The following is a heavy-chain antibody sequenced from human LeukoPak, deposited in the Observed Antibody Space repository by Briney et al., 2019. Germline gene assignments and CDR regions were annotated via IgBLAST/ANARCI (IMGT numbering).Heavy chain of an antibody. CDR2: ISGSGGST. Sequence: GGSLRLSCAASGFTFSSYAMSWVRQAPGKGLEWVSAISGSGGSTYYADSVKGRLTISRDNSKNTLYLQMNSLRAEDTAVYYCAKVFYDSSGRPRGLFDYWGQGTLVTVSS. CDR3: AKVFYDSSGRPRGLFDY. D-gene: IGHD3-22*01. J-gene: IGHJ4*02. V-gene: IGHV3-23*01. CDR1: GFTFSSYA.